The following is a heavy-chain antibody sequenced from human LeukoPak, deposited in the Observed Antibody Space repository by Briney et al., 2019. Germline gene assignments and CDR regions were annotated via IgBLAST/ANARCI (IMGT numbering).Heavy chain of an antibody. D-gene: IGHD6-19*01. Sequence: GGSLRLSCAASGFTFSSYAMHWVRQAPGKGLEWVAVISYDGSNKYYADSVKGRFTISRDNSKNTLYLQMNSLRAEDTAVYYCARDESLYSSGWYASSARYWGQGTLVTVSS. CDR1: GFTFSSYA. CDR2: ISYDGSNK. CDR3: ARDESLYSSGWYASSARY. V-gene: IGHV3-30-3*01. J-gene: IGHJ4*02.